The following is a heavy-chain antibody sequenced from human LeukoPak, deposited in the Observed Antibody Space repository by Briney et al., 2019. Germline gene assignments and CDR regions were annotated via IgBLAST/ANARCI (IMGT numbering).Heavy chain of an antibody. J-gene: IGHJ5*02. CDR1: GGSMSNYW. CDR3: ARRLCSSLTCNVGPSGNWLDP. Sequence: SETLSLTCTVSGGSMSNYWWNWIRQPPGKGLEWIGYIYYDGSTYYNPALNSRVTISIDTSKNQFSLKLNSVTAADTAVYYCARRLCSSLTCNVGPSGNWLDPWGQGTLVTVSS. D-gene: IGHD2-2*01. CDR2: IYYDGST. V-gene: IGHV4-59*08.